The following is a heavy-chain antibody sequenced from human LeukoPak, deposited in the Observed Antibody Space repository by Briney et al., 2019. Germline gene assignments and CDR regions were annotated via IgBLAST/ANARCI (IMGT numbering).Heavy chain of an antibody. J-gene: IGHJ6*02. CDR2: IYAGDSDT. CDR3: ARVGIAVAGTFSDYYYGMDV. CDR1: GYSFTSYW. V-gene: IGHV5-51*01. D-gene: IGHD6-19*01. Sequence: GESLKISCKGSGYSFTSYWIGWVRQMPGKGLEWMGIIYAGDSDTRYSPSFQGQVTISADKSISTAYLQWSSLKASDTAMYYCARVGIAVAGTFSDYYYGMDVWGQGTTVTVSS.